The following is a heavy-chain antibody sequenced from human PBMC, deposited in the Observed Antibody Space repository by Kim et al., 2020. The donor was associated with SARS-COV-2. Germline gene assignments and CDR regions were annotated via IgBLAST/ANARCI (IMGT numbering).Heavy chain of an antibody. J-gene: IGHJ2*01. CDR3: TTVGNWYFDL. Sequence: TDYAAPVKGRFTISRDDSKHTLYLQMNSLKTEDTAVYYCTTVGNWYFDLWGRGTLVTVSS. CDR2: T. V-gene: IGHV3-15*01.